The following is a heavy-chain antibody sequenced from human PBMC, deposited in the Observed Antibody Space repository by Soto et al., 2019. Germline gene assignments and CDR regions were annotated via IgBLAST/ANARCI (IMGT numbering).Heavy chain of an antibody. CDR2: IYPGDSDT. CDR1: GYSVTSCG. D-gene: IGHD6-6*01. V-gene: IGHV5-51*07. J-gene: IGHJ5*02. CDR3: ATPMYRRASGVNWPDP. Sequence: PGASLERSSIGSGYSVTSCGSRCIHKMPGKGLEWMGIIYPGDSDTRYSPSFQGQVTISADKSISTAYLQWSSLKASDTAMYYCATPMYRRASGVNWPDPWGQGTLVTVS.